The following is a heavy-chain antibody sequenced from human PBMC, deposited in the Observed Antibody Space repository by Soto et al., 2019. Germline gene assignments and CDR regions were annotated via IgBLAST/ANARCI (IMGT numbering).Heavy chain of an antibody. CDR1: GGSISSSSYY. V-gene: IGHV4-39*07. D-gene: IGHD4-17*01. J-gene: IGHJ4*02. CDR2: IYYSGST. Sequence: PSETLSLTCTVSGGSISSSSYYWGWIRQPPGKGLEWIGSIYYSGSTNYNPSLKSRLTISVDTSKNQLSLKLSSVTAADTAVYYCARGMTTVTTFDYWGQGTLVTVSS. CDR3: ARGMTTVTTFDY.